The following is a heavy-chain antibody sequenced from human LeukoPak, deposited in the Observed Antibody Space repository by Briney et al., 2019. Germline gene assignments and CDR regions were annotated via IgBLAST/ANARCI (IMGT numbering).Heavy chain of an antibody. CDR3: AKDRGYWSPDWYFDL. CDR2: FYHSGTP. CDR1: DYSISSAYF. Sequence: PSETLSLTCAVSDYSISSAYFWGWIRQPPGKGLERIGSFYHSGTPYYNPSLKSRVTISVDTSKNQFSLKLSSVTAADTAVYYCAKDRGYWSPDWYFDLWGRGTLVTVSS. D-gene: IGHD2-8*02. V-gene: IGHV4-38-2*02. J-gene: IGHJ2*01.